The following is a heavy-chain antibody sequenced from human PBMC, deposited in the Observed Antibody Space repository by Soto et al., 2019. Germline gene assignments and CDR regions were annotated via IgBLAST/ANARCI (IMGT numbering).Heavy chain of an antibody. V-gene: IGHV3-23*01. D-gene: IGHD2-2*01. J-gene: IGHJ5*02. Sequence: EVQLLESGGGLVPPGGSLRLSCAVSGFSFSTDAMSCVRQAPGKGLEWVSGISAGGGNTYYADSVRGRFTISRDNSKDTLYLQITSLRAEDTAFYYCAKHAEYQLVSWFDPWGQGTLVTVSS. CDR2: ISAGGGNT. CDR1: GFSFSTDA. CDR3: AKHAEYQLVSWFDP.